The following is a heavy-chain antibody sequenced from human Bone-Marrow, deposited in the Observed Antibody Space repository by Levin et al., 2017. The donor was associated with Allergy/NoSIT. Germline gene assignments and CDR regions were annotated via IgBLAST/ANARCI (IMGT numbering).Heavy chain of an antibody. CDR1: GFTFNDYT. Sequence: GGSLRLSCAASGFTFNDYTMHWVRQAPQRGLEWVSLISWDASTTYYADSVRGRFTISRDNSKNALYLQMNSLTTEDTALYYCAKDLSPRIAVTGNIEYWGHGTLVTVSS. J-gene: IGHJ4*01. D-gene: IGHD6-19*01. CDR3: AKDLSPRIAVTGNIEY. CDR2: ISWDASTT. V-gene: IGHV3-43*01.